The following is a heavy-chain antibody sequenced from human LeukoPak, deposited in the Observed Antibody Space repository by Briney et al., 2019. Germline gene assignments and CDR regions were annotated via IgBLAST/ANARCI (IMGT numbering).Heavy chain of an antibody. D-gene: IGHD3-9*01. Sequence: SETLSLTCTVSGGSISSYYWSWIRQPAGKGLEWIGRIYTSGSTNYNPSLKSRVTMSVDTSKNQFSLKLSSVTAADTAVYYCARGLPLRYFDWLHPFDYWSQGTLVTVSS. V-gene: IGHV4-4*07. CDR3: ARGLPLRYFDWLHPFDY. J-gene: IGHJ4*02. CDR1: GGSISSYY. CDR2: IYTSGST.